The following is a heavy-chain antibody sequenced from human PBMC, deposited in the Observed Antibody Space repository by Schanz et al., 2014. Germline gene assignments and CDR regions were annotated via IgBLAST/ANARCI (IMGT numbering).Heavy chain of an antibody. CDR3: ARPSDSSWYMDV. D-gene: IGHD2-21*02. J-gene: IGHJ6*03. CDR2: ISGSSENT. V-gene: IGHV3-23*04. CDR1: GFKFTDYA. Sequence: VQLVESGGGLAQPGGSLRLSCAASGFKFTDYAMTWVRQAPGKGLEWVATISGSSENTYYADSVKGRVTISRDNAKNSLYLQMNSLRAEDTAVYYCARPSDSSWYMDVWGKGTTVTVSS.